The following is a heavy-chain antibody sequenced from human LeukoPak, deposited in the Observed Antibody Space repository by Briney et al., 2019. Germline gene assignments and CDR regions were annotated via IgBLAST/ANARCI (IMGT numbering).Heavy chain of an antibody. CDR2: IYHSGST. J-gene: IGHJ5*02. CDR3: ARAYSNWFDP. Sequence: KPSETLSLTCAVSGYSISSGYYWGWIRQPPGKGLEWIGSIYHSGSTYYNPSLKSRVTISVDTSKNQFSLKLSSVTAADTAVYYCARAYSNWFDPWGQGTLVTVSS. CDR1: GYSISSGYY. D-gene: IGHD4-11*01. V-gene: IGHV4-38-2*01.